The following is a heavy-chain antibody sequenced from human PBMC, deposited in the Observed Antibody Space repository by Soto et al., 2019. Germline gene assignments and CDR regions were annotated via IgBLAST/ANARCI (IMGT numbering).Heavy chain of an antibody. CDR3: ARRPGVYNWFDP. Sequence: QLQLQESGPGLVKPSETLSLTCTVSGGSISGSSYYWGWIRQPPGKGLEWIGSIYYTGSTYYNPSLKSPVTISVDTSKNQFSLKLSSVTAADTAAYYCARRPGVYNWFDPWGQGTLVTVSS. D-gene: IGHD2-8*01. CDR1: GGSISGSSYY. CDR2: IYYTGST. V-gene: IGHV4-39*01. J-gene: IGHJ5*02.